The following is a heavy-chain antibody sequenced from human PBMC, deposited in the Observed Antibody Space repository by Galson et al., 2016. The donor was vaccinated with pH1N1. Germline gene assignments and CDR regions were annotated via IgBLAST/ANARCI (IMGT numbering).Heavy chain of an antibody. CDR3: ATGLLAAAGTFDY. J-gene: IGHJ4*02. Sequence: SLRLSCAASGLTFSSYAMHWVRQAPGRGLEWVSTITGSGGSTYYPDSVKGRFTISRDNSKNTLYLQMNSLRAEDTAVYYCATGLLAAAGTFDYWGQGTLVTVSS. CDR1: GLTFSSYA. D-gene: IGHD6-13*01. V-gene: IGHV3-23*01. CDR2: ITGSGGST.